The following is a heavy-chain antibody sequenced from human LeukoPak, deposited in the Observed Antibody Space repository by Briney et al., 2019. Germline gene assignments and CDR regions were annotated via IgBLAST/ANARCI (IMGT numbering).Heavy chain of an antibody. CDR1: GFSFSTHW. D-gene: IGHD3-22*01. CDR2: INSDGSRT. V-gene: IGHV3-74*01. CDR3: GSLTVVARDH. J-gene: IGHJ4*02. Sequence: TGGSLRLSRAASGFSFSTHWMHWVRQAPGKGLVCVAQINSDGSRTSYADSVKGRFTISRDNAKNTLYLEMISLRAEDTAVYYCGSLTVVARDHWGQGTLVTVSS.